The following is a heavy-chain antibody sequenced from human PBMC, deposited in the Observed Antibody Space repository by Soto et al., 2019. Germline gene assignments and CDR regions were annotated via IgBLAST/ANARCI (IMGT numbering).Heavy chain of an antibody. Sequence: PGESLKISCKVSGYSFTSYWISWGRQMPGKGLEWMGRIDPSDSYTNYSPSFQGHVTISADKSISTAYLQWSSLKASDTAMYYCARHPRDGYYYYGMDVWGQGTTVTVSS. CDR1: GYSFTSYW. CDR3: ARHPRDGYYYYGMDV. J-gene: IGHJ6*02. CDR2: IDPSDSYT. V-gene: IGHV5-10-1*01.